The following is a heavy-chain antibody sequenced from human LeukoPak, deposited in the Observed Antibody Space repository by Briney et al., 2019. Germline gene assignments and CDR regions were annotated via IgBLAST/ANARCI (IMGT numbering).Heavy chain of an antibody. CDR1: GFTFGSYA. CDR2: ISYDGSNK. V-gene: IGHV3-30-3*01. CDR3: ARDRGYSYGYWGLGGWFDP. D-gene: IGHD5-18*01. Sequence: GRSLRLSCAASGFTFGSYAMHWVRQAPGKGLEWVAVISYDGSNKYYADSVKGRFTISRDNSKNTLYLQMNSLRAEDTAVYYCARDRGYSYGYWGLGGWFDPWGQGTLVTVSS. J-gene: IGHJ5*02.